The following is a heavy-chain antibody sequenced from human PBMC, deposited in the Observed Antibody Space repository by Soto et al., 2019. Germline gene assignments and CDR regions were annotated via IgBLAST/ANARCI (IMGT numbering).Heavy chain of an antibody. V-gene: IGHV1-18*01. CDR2: ISASTRNT. D-gene: IGHD2-15*01. CDR3: VRCYCSVGSCYACWHFDL. J-gene: IGHJ2*01. Sequence: VQLVQSGGEVKKPGASVKVSCQASGYTFSDYAISWVRQAPGQGLEWVGWISASTRNTDQAQNFQGRVIMTLDTSTNTAYMELRSLRSDDTAVYYCVRCYCSVGSCYACWHFDLWGRGTLVTVSS. CDR1: GYTFSDYA.